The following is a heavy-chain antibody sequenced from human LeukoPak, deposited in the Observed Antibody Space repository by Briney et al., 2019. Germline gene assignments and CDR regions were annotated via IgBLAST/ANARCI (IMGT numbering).Heavy chain of an antibody. J-gene: IGHJ6*03. V-gene: IGHV3-11*04. D-gene: IGHD3-22*01. CDR3: ARETYYYDSSGYYYYYYMDV. CDR2: ISSSGSTI. Sequence: GGSLRLSCAASGFTFSDYYMSWIRHAPGEGLEWVSYISSSGSTIFYADTVKGRFTISRDNAKNSLYLQMNSLRAEDTAVYYCARETYYYDSSGYYYYYYMDVWGKGTTVTVSS. CDR1: GFTFSDYY.